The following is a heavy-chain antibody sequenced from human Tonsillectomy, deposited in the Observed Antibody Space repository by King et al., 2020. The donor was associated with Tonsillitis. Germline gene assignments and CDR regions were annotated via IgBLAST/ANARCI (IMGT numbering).Heavy chain of an antibody. J-gene: IGHJ4*02. CDR2: INPNSGGT. CDR3: AREEYYYDNSGYYPFDY. D-gene: IGHD3-22*01. CDR1: GYIFTGYY. V-gene: IGHV1-2*02. Sequence: QLVQSGAEVKKPGASVKVSCKASGYIFTGYYMHWVRQAPGQGLEWMGWINPNSGGTNYAQKFHGRVTMTRDTSISTAYMELSRLRSDDTAVYYCAREEYYYDNSGYYPFDYWGQGTLVTVSS.